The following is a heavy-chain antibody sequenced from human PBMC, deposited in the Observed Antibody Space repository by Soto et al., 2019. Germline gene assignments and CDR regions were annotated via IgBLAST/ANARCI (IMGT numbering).Heavy chain of an antibody. CDR3: AHIVVAGLGYYFDY. Sequence: QITLKESGPTLVKPTQTLTLTCTFSGFSLSSTRMAVGWIRQPTGKALEWLALIYWDDDKRYSPFLKSRLTITKHIYKNQMVLTMSNIDPVDTARYYCAHIVVAGLGYYFDYWGQGTLVTVSS. CDR1: GFSLSSTRMA. V-gene: IGHV2-5*02. D-gene: IGHD6-19*01. CDR2: IYWDDDK. J-gene: IGHJ4*02.